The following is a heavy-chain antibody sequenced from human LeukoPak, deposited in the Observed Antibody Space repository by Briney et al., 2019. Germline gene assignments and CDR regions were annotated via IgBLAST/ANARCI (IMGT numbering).Heavy chain of an antibody. CDR1: GFTFSSYW. V-gene: IGHV3-7*01. CDR3: ARDIRYFDL. J-gene: IGHJ2*01. CDR2: INQEGRDK. Sequence: GGSLRLSCAASGFTFSSYWMTWVRQAPGKGLEWVGNINQEGRDKNYVDSVKGRFTISRDNAKNSLYLQMNNLRAEDTAVYYCARDIRYFDLWGRGALVTVSS.